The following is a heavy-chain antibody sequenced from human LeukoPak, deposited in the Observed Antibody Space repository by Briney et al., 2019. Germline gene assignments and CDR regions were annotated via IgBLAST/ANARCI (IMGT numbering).Heavy chain of an antibody. V-gene: IGHV3-30-3*01. J-gene: IGHJ5*02. CDR3: ARDRQTYDFWSGIYHQNWFDP. CDR2: ISYDGSNK. CDR1: GFTFSSYA. D-gene: IGHD3-3*01. Sequence: GGSLRLSCAASGFTFSSYAMHWVRQAPGKGLEWVAVISYDGSNKYYADSVKGRFTISRDNSKNTLYLQMNSLRAEDTAVYYCARDRQTYDFWSGIYHQNWFDPWGQGTLVTVSS.